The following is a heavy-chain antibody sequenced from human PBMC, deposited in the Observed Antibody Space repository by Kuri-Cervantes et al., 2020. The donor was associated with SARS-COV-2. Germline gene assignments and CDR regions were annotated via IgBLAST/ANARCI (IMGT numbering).Heavy chain of an antibody. Sequence: SETLSLTCTVSGGSISSGDYYWSWIRQPPGKGLEWIGYIYYSGSTYYNPSLKSRVTISVDTSKNQFSLKLSTVTAADTAVHYCARGGCSSTSCYSKHQKNWFDPWGQGTLVTVSS. CDR2: IYYSGST. D-gene: IGHD2-2*01. J-gene: IGHJ5*02. V-gene: IGHV4-30-4*01. CDR3: ARGGCSSTSCYSKHQKNWFDP. CDR1: GGSISSGDYY.